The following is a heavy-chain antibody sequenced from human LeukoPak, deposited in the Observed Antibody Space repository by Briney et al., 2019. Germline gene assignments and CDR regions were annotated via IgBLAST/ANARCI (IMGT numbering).Heavy chain of an antibody. CDR2: IIPIFGTA. J-gene: IGHJ5*02. Sequence: SVKVSCKASGGTFSSYAISWVRQAPGQGLEWMGGIIPIFGTANYAQKFQGRVTITADESTSTAYMELSSLRSEDTAVYYCARVYRLGVDWVPLSGGWFDPWGQGTLVTVSS. CDR3: ARVYRLGVDWVPLSGGWFDP. D-gene: IGHD3/OR15-3a*01. CDR1: GGTFSSYA. V-gene: IGHV1-69*01.